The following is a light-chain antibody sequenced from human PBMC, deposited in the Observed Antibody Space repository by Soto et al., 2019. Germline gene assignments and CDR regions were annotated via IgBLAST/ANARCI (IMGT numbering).Light chain of an antibody. Sequence: QSALTQPASVSGSPGQSITISCTGTSSDVGGYNYVSWYQQHPGKAPKLMIYDVSNRPSGVSNRFSGSKSGNTASLTISGLQAEDEADYYCSSYTSSSTRVFGTGNKLT. CDR1: SSDVGGYNY. CDR3: SSYTSSSTRV. CDR2: DVS. J-gene: IGLJ1*01. V-gene: IGLV2-14*01.